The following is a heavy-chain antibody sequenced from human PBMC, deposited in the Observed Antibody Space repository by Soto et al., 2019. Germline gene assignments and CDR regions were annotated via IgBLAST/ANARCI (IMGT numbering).Heavy chain of an antibody. D-gene: IGHD3-22*01. CDR3: ARDSCDNSCYRAFDI. V-gene: IGHV3-66*01. J-gene: IGHJ3*02. CDR2: IYSDGTT. Sequence: GGSLRLSCAASGFSVSRDYMSWVRQAPGKGLEWVSVIYSDGTTYYADSVKGRFTISRDNFKNTLYLQMNSLRAEDTAVYYCARDSCDNSCYRAFDIWGQGTLVTVSS. CDR1: GFSVSRDY.